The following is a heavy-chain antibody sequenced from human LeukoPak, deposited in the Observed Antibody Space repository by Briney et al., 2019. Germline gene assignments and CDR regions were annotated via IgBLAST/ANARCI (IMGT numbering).Heavy chain of an antibody. CDR1: GYTLTSYY. CDR2: INPSSGST. D-gene: IGHD3-22*01. CDR3: AKIQNYYDSSGYYNYYFDY. Sequence: GASVRVSCKASGYTLTSYYMHWVRQAPGQGLGWVGIINPSSGSTSYAQKFQGRVTMTSDTSTSTVYMELSSLRSDDTAVYYCAKIQNYYDSSGYYNYYFDYWGQGTLVTVSS. V-gene: IGHV1-46*01. J-gene: IGHJ4*02.